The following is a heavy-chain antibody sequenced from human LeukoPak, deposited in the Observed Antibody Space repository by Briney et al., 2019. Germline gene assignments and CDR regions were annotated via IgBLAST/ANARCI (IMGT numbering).Heavy chain of an antibody. CDR1: GGTFSSYA. CDR2: IIPILGIA. V-gene: IGHV1-69*04. J-gene: IGHJ4*02. D-gene: IGHD1-1*01. CDR3: ARWTTTFLDY. Sequence: SVKVSCKASGGTFSSYAISWVRQSPGQGLEWMGRIIPILGIANYAQKFRGRVTMTRDTSTSTVYMDLSSLRSEDTAVYYCARWTTTFLDYWGQGTLVTVSS.